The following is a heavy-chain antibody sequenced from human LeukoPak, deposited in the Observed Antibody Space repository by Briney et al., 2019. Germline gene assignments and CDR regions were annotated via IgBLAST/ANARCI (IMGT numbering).Heavy chain of an antibody. CDR3: ASRRDSGHCSRTSCYGAEGFDY. V-gene: IGHV1-8*01. J-gene: IGHJ4*02. CDR1: GYTFTSYD. CDR2: MNPNSGSS. D-gene: IGHD2-2*01. Sequence: ASVKVSFKASGYTFTSYDINWVRQAAGQGLEWMGWMNPNSGSSGYAQKFQGRVTMTRNTSISTAYMELSSLRSEDTAVYYCASRRDSGHCSRTSCYGAEGFDYWGQGTLVTVSS.